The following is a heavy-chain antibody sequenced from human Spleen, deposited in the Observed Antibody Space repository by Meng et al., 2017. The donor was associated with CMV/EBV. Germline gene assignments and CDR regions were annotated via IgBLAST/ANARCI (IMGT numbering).Heavy chain of an antibody. CDR2: ISGSGDST. Sequence: GESLKISCAASGFTFSSYAMSWVRQAPGEGLEWVSVISGSGDSTYYADSVKGRFTIPRDNSKNTLYLQMNSLRAEDTAVYYCAKSRATPTAPSDYWGQGTLVTVSS. D-gene: IGHD1-14*01. J-gene: IGHJ4*02. CDR1: GFTFSSYA. V-gene: IGHV3-23*01. CDR3: AKSRATPTAPSDY.